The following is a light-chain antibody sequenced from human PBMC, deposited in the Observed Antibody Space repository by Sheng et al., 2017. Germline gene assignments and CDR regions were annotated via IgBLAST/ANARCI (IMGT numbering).Light chain of an antibody. V-gene: IGKV3-15*01. CDR3: QQYATYPWT. J-gene: IGKJ1*01. CDR1: QSVSSN. CDR2: GAS. Sequence: EIVMTQSPATLSVSPGERATLSCRASQSVSSNLAWYQQKPGQAPRLLIYGASTRATDIPARFSGSGSGTEFTLTISSLQPDDFATYYCQQYATYPWTFGQGTKVEIK.